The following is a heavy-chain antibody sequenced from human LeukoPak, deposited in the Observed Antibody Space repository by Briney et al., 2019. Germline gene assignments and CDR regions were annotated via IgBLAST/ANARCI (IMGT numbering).Heavy chain of an antibody. CDR3: ARDLHDFWTYDYYGMDV. CDR1: GFTFSTYW. D-gene: IGHD3-3*01. V-gene: IGHV3-7*01. CDR2: IKQDGSEK. J-gene: IGHJ6*02. Sequence: GGSLRLSCVVSGFTFSTYWMTWVRQAPGKGLEWVANIKQDGSEKYYVDSVKGRFTISRDNAKSSLYLQMNNLRAEDTAVYYCARDLHDFWTYDYYGMDVWGQGTTVTVSS.